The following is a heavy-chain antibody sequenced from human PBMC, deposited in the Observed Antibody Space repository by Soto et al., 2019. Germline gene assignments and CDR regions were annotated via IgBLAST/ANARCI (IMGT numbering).Heavy chain of an antibody. D-gene: IGHD4-4*01. Sequence: GASVKVSCKASGYTFTGYYMHWVRQAPGQGLEWMGWINPNSGGTNYAQEFQGRVTMTRDTSISTAYMELSRLRSDDTAVYYCARLGPNAVTTVYGMDVWGQGTTVTVSS. J-gene: IGHJ6*02. CDR1: GYTFTGYY. CDR3: ARLGPNAVTTVYGMDV. CDR2: INPNSGGT. V-gene: IGHV1-2*02.